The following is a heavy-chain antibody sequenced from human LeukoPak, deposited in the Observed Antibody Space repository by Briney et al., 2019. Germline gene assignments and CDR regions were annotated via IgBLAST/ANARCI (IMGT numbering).Heavy chain of an antibody. CDR1: GGSIGSSSYY. D-gene: IGHD4/OR15-4a*01. V-gene: IGHV4-39*07. CDR3: ARPKSTRGKRAEYAFDI. CDR2: IYYSGST. Sequence: PSETLSLTCTVSGGSIGSSSYYWGWIRQPPGKGLEWIGSIYYSGSTYYNPSLKSRVTISVDTSKNQFSLKLSSVTAADTAVYYCARPKSTRGKRAEYAFDIWGQGTMVTVSS. J-gene: IGHJ3*02.